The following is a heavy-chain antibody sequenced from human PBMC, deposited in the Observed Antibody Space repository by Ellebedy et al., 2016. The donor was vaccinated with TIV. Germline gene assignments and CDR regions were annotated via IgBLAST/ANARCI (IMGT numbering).Heavy chain of an antibody. CDR1: GDSINSGGYY. CDR2: VDYIGRT. Sequence: SETLSLXXTVSGDSINSGGYYWNWIRQHPVKGLERIGYVDYIGRTYYNPSLKSRVTMSVDTSKTQFSLKLSSMTAADTAVYYCARDQNDYGYDAFDIWGQGTLVTVSS. V-gene: IGHV4-31*03. CDR3: ARDQNDYGYDAFDI. D-gene: IGHD4-17*01. J-gene: IGHJ3*02.